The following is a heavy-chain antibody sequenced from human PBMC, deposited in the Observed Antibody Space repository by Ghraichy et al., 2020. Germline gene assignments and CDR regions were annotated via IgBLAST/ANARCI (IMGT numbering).Heavy chain of an antibody. CDR3: ARDTGYSGFYYYYYCMDV. CDR1: GFTFSSYS. D-gene: IGHD2-15*01. Sequence: GGSLRLSCAASGFTFSSYSMNWVRQAPGKGLEWVSYISSSSSTIYYADSVKGRFTISRDNAKNSLYLQMNSLRDEDTAVYYCARDTGYSGFYYYYYCMDVWGQGTTVTVSS. V-gene: IGHV3-48*02. J-gene: IGHJ6*02. CDR2: ISSSSSTI.